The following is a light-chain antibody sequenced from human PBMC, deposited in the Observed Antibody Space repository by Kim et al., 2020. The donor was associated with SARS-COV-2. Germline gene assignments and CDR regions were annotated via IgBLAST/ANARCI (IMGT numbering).Light chain of an antibody. V-gene: IGKV3-15*01. J-gene: IGKJ1*01. Sequence: VSPGERATLSCRGSQRVSSNLAWYQQKNGQAPRLLIYGAFTRATGIPDRFSGSGSGTEFTLTISSLQSEDFAVYYCQQYNNWPQTFGQGTKVEIK. CDR3: QQYNNWPQT. CDR1: QRVSSN. CDR2: GAF.